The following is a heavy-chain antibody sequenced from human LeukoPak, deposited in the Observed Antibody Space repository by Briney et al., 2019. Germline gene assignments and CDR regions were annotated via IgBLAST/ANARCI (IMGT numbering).Heavy chain of an antibody. CDR3: AKGGVYYDILTGYYSEPLDY. Sequence: GGSLRLSCAASGFTVSSNYMSWVRQAPGKGLEWVSAISGSGGSTYYADSVKGRFTISRDNSKNTLYLQMNSLRAEDTAVYYCAKGGVYYDILTGYYSEPLDYWGQGTLVTVSS. V-gene: IGHV3-23*01. CDR2: ISGSGGST. J-gene: IGHJ4*02. CDR1: GFTVSSNY. D-gene: IGHD3-9*01.